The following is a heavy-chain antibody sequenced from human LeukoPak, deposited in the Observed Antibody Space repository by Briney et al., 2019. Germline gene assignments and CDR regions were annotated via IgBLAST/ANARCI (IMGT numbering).Heavy chain of an antibody. CDR2: ISYSGDT. Sequence: SETLSLTCTVSGGSISSYFWNWIRQPPGKGLEWIGYISYSGDTSYNPSLKSRVTVSVDTSKNQFSLSLSSVTAADTAVYYCARDCEFCDLLFYMNVWGKGTTVTVSS. D-gene: IGHD3-16*01. V-gene: IGHV4-59*01. J-gene: IGHJ6*03. CDR1: GGSISSYF. CDR3: ARDCEFCDLLFYMNV.